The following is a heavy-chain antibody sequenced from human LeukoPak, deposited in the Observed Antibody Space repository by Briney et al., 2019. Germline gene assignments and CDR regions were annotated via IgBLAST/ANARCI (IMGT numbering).Heavy chain of an antibody. Sequence: ASVKVSCKAPGGTFSSYAISWVRQAPGQGLEWMGRIIPIFGTANYAQKFRGRVTITTDESTSTAYMELSSLRSEDTAVYYCARGLLRYFDWLLCDYWGQGTLVTVSS. CDR3: ARGLLRYFDWLLCDY. J-gene: IGHJ4*02. V-gene: IGHV1-69*05. D-gene: IGHD3-9*01. CDR2: IIPIFGTA. CDR1: GGTFSSYA.